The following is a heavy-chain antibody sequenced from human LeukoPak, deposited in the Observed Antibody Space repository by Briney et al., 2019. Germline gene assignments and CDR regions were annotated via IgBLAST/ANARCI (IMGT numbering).Heavy chain of an antibody. J-gene: IGHJ4*02. D-gene: IGHD2-15*01. CDR1: GFTFSSYG. Sequence: GGSLRLSCAASGFTFSSYGMNWVRQAPGKGLEWVSSISSSSTYIYYADSVKGRFTISRDNAKNSLYLQMNSLRAEDTAVYYCARETGSQYCSGGSCYSFNYYFDYWGQGTLVTVSS. CDR2: ISSSSTYI. V-gene: IGHV3-21*01. CDR3: ARETGSQYCSGGSCYSFNYYFDY.